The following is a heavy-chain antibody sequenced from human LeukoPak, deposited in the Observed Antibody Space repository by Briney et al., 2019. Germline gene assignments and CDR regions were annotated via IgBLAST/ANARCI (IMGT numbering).Heavy chain of an antibody. CDR2: INHGGRT. CDR1: GYSINFGHL. D-gene: IGHD3-22*01. V-gene: IGHV4-38-2*02. CDR3: ARESSAVAHTMMRDWLDP. Sequence: PSESLSLTCDVSGYSINFGHLWGWIRQPPGKGLEWIASINHGGRTYYTPSLKSRVTISVDTLKNPFSLKVTSVTTEDTAMYLCARESSAVAHTMMRDWLDPWGQGTLVTVSS. J-gene: IGHJ5*02.